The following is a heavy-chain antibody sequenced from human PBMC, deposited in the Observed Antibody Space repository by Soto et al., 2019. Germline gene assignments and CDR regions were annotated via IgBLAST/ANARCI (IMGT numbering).Heavy chain of an antibody. CDR2: IYYSGTT. Sequence: QVQLQESGPGLVKPSDTLSLTCAVSGYSISSSNWWGWIRQPPGKGLEWIGDIYYSGTTYYNPSLKRRVTRSVDTAKNQFARKRTSVTAVDTAVYYWARREIQGPIDYWGQGTLVTVSS. V-gene: IGHV4-28*01. D-gene: IGHD1-26*01. J-gene: IGHJ4*02. CDR3: ARREIQGPIDY. CDR1: GYSISSSNW.